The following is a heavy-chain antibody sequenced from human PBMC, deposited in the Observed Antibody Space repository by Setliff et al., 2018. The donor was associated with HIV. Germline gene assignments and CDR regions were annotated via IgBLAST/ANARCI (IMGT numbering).Heavy chain of an antibody. D-gene: IGHD5-12*01. J-gene: IGHJ6*02. CDR3: ARDTPPESSGYDVALRNYYYYGMDV. CDR1: GFTFSDYY. Sequence: PGGSLRLSCAASGFTFSDYYMNWIRQTPGKGLEWVSFIISSGATIYYADSVKGRFTISRDNAKNSLYLQMNSLRAEDTAVYYCARDTPPESSGYDVALRNYYYYGMDVWGQGTTVTVSS. V-gene: IGHV3-11*01. CDR2: IISSGATI.